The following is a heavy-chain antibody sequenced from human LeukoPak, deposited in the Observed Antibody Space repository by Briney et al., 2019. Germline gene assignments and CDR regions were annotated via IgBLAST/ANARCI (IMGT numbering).Heavy chain of an antibody. J-gene: IGHJ6*04. D-gene: IGHD2/OR15-2a*01. Sequence: GGSLRLSCAASGFTFNRFGMTWVRQAPGKGLEWVSFISGSANTTQYADSVKGRFTISRDNSRDTVYPQMNSLRADDTAIYYCAILVEIWGKGSMVTVSS. CDR1: GFTFNRFG. CDR2: ISGSANTT. V-gene: IGHV3-23*01. CDR3: AILVEI.